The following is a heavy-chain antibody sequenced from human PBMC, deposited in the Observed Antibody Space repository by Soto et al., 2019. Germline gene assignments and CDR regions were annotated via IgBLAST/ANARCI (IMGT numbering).Heavy chain of an antibody. J-gene: IGHJ4*02. CDR1: GVSISSNYW. V-gene: IGHV4-4*02. CDR2: IYHTGSR. D-gene: IGHD4-17*01. Sequence: QVQLQESGPGLVKPSGTLSLTCTVSGVSISSNYWWYWVRQSPGKGLEWIGEIYHTGSRNFNPSLKGRDTISLDNSKNQFSLRLSSVTAADTDISYCARDRNDYGAIVYGGQVTLVTVSS. CDR3: ARDRNDYGAIVY.